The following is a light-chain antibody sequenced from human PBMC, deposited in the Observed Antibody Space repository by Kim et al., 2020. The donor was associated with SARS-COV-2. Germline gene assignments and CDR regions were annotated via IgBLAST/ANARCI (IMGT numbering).Light chain of an antibody. CDR3: NSRDTSGNHYV. V-gene: IGLV3-19*01. Sequence: SSELTQDPAVSVALGQTVRITCQGDSLRSYYASWYPQKPGQAPVLVIYGKNNRPSGIPDRFSGSSSGNTASLTITGAQAEDEADYYCNSRDTSGNHYVFG. CDR1: SLRSYY. J-gene: IGLJ1*01. CDR2: GKN.